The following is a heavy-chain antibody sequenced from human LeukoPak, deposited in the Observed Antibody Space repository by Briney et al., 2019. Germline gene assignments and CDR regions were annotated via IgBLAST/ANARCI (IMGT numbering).Heavy chain of an antibody. D-gene: IGHD2-15*01. CDR3: ATDFSGYDPVEYSSGGSCD. J-gene: IGHJ4*02. CDR1: GFTFSYYY. Sequence: GSLRLSCAASGFTFSYYYMSWIRQAPGKGLEWVSYISSSGSTIYYADSVKGRFTISRDNAKNSLYLQMNSLRAEDTAVYYCATDFSGYDPVEYSSGGSCDWGQGTLVTVSS. V-gene: IGHV3-11*01. CDR2: ISSSGSTI.